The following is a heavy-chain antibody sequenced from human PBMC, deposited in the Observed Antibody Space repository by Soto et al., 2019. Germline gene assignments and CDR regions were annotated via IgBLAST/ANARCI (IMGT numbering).Heavy chain of an antibody. J-gene: IGHJ1*01. V-gene: IGHV3-23*01. D-gene: IGHD2-15*01. Sequence: PGGSLRLSCAASGFTFSSYAMSWVRQAPGEELEWVSAISGSGGSTYCADSVKGRFTISRGNSKNTLYLQMNSLRAEDTAVYYCAKAPSNSGGRKNHAGFYSPGKHSHPALASGYFQHWGQGTLVTVSS. CDR3: AKAPSNSGGRKNHAGFYSPGKHSHPALASGYFQH. CDR1: GFTFSSYA. CDR2: ISGSGGST.